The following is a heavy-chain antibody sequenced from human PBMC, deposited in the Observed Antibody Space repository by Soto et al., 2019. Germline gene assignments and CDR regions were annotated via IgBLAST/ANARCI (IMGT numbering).Heavy chain of an antibody. Sequence: EVQLLESGGGLVQPGGSLRLSCAASGFTFNSYAMSWVRQAPGKGLEWVSAISGSANIAYYADSVKGRCTMSRDNSKNTLYLQMNSLRAEDTAVYYCAKGGDIVVVPAATFDYWGQGTLVTVSS. V-gene: IGHV3-23*01. CDR2: ISGSANIA. CDR3: AKGGDIVVVPAATFDY. CDR1: GFTFNSYA. D-gene: IGHD2-2*01. J-gene: IGHJ4*02.